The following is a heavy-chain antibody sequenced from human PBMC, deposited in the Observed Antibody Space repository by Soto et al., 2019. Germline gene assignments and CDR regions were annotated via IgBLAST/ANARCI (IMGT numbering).Heavy chain of an antibody. D-gene: IGHD6-19*01. CDR2: NQGSGGST. CDR3: AKDRGMGSGWALDY. J-gene: IGHJ4*02. Sequence: GGSLRLSCAASGFTFSSYAISWVRQAPWKGLEWVFANQGSGGSTYHADSVKGRFTISRENAKITVHPQMNSLGAEDTAVYYCAKDRGMGSGWALDYWGQGTLVTVSS. V-gene: IGHV3-23*01. CDR1: GFTFSSYA.